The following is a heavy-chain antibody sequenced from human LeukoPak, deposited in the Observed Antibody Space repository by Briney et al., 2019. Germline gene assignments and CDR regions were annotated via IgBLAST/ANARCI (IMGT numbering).Heavy chain of an antibody. CDR2: TYYRSKWYN. CDR3: TREARSTFDY. D-gene: IGHD1-26*01. Sequence: SQTLSLTCAISGDSVSSNSAAWNWIRQSPSRGLEWLARTYYRSKWYNQYAISVKSRITINPDTSKNQLSLHLNSVTPEDSAVYYCTREARSTFDYWGQGTLVTVSS. V-gene: IGHV6-1*01. CDR1: GDSVSSNSAA. J-gene: IGHJ4*02.